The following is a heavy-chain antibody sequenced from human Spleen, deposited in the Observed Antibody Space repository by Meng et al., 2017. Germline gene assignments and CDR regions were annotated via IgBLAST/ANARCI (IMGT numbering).Heavy chain of an antibody. D-gene: IGHD3-22*01. CDR2: IYYSGSS. J-gene: IGHJ4*02. Sequence: SETLSLTCTVSGASISDYYWSWIRQPPGKGLEWIGYIYYSGSSNYNPSLKSRVTISVDTSKNQFSLNLNSVTAADTAVYYCARSYYDSSGYSPHGRPFDYWGQGTLVTVSS. CDR3: ARSYYDSSGYSPHGRPFDY. CDR1: GASISDYY. V-gene: IGHV4-59*01.